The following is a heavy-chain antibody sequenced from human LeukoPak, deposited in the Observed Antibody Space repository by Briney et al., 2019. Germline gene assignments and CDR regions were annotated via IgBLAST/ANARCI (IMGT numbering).Heavy chain of an antibody. CDR2: INIGNGNT. J-gene: IGHJ4*02. CDR3: ARRLGRSFDY. Sequence: GASVKVSCKASGYTFINHAIHWVRQAPGQRLEWMGWINIGNGNTKYSQNFQGRITITRDTSATTAYMDLSSLRSEDMAVYYCARRLGRSFDYWGQGTLVTVSS. D-gene: IGHD2-21*01. CDR1: GYTFINHA. V-gene: IGHV1-3*04.